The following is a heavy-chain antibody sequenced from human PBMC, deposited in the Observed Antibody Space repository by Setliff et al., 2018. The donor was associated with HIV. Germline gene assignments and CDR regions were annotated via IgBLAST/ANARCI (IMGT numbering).Heavy chain of an antibody. CDR2: INGGNAIT. D-gene: IGHD1-26*01. CDR3: ARAGYLLHYFDS. CDR1: GGTFSSYA. J-gene: IGHJ4*02. V-gene: IGHV1-3*01. Sequence: GASVKVSCKASGGTFSSYAISWVRQAPGQGLEWMGWINGGNAITKFSQKFQGRVTFTRDTSASTAYMELSSPRSEDTAVYYCARAGYLLHYFDSWGQGTLVTVSS.